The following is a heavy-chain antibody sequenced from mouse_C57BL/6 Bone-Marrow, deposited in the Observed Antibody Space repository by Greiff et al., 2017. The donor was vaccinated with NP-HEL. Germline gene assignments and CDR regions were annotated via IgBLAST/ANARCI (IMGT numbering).Heavy chain of an antibody. CDR1: GYTFTSYW. Sequence: QVQLQQSGTELVKPGASVKLSCKASGYTFTSYWMHWVKQRPGQGLEWIGNINPSNGGTNYNEKFKSKATLTVDKSSSTAYMQLSSLTSEDSAVYYCARQTAQARDEFDYWGQGTTLTVSS. V-gene: IGHV1-53*01. D-gene: IGHD3-2*02. CDR3: ARQTAQARDEFDY. CDR2: INPSNGGT. J-gene: IGHJ2*01.